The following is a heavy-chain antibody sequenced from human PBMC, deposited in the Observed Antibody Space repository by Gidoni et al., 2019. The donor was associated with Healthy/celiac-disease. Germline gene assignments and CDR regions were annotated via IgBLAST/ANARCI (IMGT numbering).Heavy chain of an antibody. V-gene: IGHV3-33*01. CDR1: GFPFSSYG. CDR2: IWYDGSNK. J-gene: IGHJ4*02. Sequence: QVQLVESGGGVVQPGRSLRRSWAASGFPFSSYGQHWVRQAPGKGLGWVAVIWYDGSNKYYADSLKGRFTISRDNSKNTLYLQMNSLRAEDTAVYYCARGSITMVQGVIIRAPYFDYWGQGTLVTVSS. CDR3: ARGSITMVQGVIIRAPYFDY. D-gene: IGHD3-10*01.